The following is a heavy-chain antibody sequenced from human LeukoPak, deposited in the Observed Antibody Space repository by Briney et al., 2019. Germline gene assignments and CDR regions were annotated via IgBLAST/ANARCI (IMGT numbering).Heavy chain of an antibody. V-gene: IGHV3-23*01. J-gene: IGHJ4*02. CDR1: GFTFSSYA. CDR2: VGNAYDT. D-gene: IGHD2/OR15-2a*01. CDR3: AKALLTSTYYFDF. Sequence: GESLRLSCAASGFTFSSYAMYWVRQASGKGLEWVSAVGNAYDTYYADSVKGRFTISRDDSKNTLYLQMNSLRAEDTALYYCAKALLTSTYYFDFWGQGTLVTVSS.